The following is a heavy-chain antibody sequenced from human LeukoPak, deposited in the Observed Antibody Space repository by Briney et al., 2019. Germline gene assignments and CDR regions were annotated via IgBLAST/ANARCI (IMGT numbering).Heavy chain of an antibody. CDR2: IIPIFGTA. V-gene: IGHV1-69*01. CDR3: ARGHSGGYPGYYYYYMDV. J-gene: IGHJ6*03. CDR1: GGTFSSYA. D-gene: IGHD2-15*01. Sequence: VASVKVSCKASGGTFSSYAISWVRQAPGQGLEWMGGIIPIFGTANYAQKFQGRVTITADESTSTAYMELRSLRSDDTAVYYCARGHSGGYPGYYYYYMDVWGKGTTVTVSS.